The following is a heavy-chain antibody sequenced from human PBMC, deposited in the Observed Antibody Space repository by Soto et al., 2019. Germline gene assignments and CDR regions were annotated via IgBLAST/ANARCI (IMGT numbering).Heavy chain of an antibody. J-gene: IGHJ4*02. CDR1: GFTFSNYA. CDR2: LSDGGGST. D-gene: IGHD3-3*01. Sequence: GGSLRVSCAASGFTFSNYAMSWVRQAPGKGLEWVSGLSDGGGSTFYADSVKGRFTISRDNAKNTLYLQMDSLRPEDTAVYYCARPGRNFWSGRYYFDYWGQGTLVTVSS. CDR3: ARPGRNFWSGRYYFDY. V-gene: IGHV3-23*01.